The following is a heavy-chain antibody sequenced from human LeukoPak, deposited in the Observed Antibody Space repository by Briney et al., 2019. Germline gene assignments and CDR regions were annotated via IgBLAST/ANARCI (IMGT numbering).Heavy chain of an antibody. V-gene: IGHV3-74*01. J-gene: IGHJ6*02. D-gene: IGHD1-1*01. CDR1: GLTFSRYW. CDR2: INSDGSST. Sequence: GGSLRLSCAASGLTFSRYWMHWVRQAPGKGLVWVSHINSDGSSTSYADSVKGRFTVSRDNAKNTLYLQMNSLRAEDTAVYYCARYDARYGMDVWGQGTTVTVSS. CDR3: ARYDARYGMDV.